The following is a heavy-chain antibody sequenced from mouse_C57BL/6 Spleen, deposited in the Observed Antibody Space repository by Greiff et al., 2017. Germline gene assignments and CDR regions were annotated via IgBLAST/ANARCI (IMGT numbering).Heavy chain of an antibody. V-gene: IGHV1-42*01. CDR2: INPSTGGT. CDR1: GYSFTGYY. D-gene: IGHD1-1*01. Sequence: VQLQQSGPELVKPGASVKISCKASGYSFTGYYMNWVKQSPEKSLEWIGEINPSTGGTTYNQKFKAKATLTVDKSSSTAYMQLKSLTSEDSAVYYCARSTTVVAHYFDYWGQGTTLTVSS. J-gene: IGHJ2*01. CDR3: ARSTTVVAHYFDY.